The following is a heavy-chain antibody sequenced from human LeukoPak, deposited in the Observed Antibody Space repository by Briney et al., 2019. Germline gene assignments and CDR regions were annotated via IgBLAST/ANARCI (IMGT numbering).Heavy chain of an antibody. V-gene: IGHV1-2*02. CDR1: GYTFTGYY. CDR3: ARARITMVRAPFYGMDV. D-gene: IGHD3-10*01. CDR2: INPNSGGT. J-gene: IGHJ6*02. Sequence: GASVTVSCTASGYTFTGYYMHWVRQAPGQGLEWMGWINPNSGGTNYAQKFQGRVTMTRDTSISTAYMELSRLRSDDTAVYYCARARITMVRAPFYGMDVWGQGTTITVSS.